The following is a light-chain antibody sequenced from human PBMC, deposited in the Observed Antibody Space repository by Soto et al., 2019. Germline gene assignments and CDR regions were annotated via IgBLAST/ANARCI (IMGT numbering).Light chain of an antibody. CDR1: QSVSSSY. V-gene: IGKV3-20*01. J-gene: IGKJ1*01. Sequence: EIVLTQSPGTLSLSPGERATLSCRASQSVSSSYLAWYQQKPGQAPRLLIYGASSRATGIPDRFSGSGSGTDFTLTISRLEPEDFAAYYCQQYGNSPLTFGQGTKVEIK. CDR3: QQYGNSPLT. CDR2: GAS.